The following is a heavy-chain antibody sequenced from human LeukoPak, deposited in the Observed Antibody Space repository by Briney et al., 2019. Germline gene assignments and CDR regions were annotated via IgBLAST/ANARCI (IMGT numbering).Heavy chain of an antibody. V-gene: IGHV3-23*01. CDR3: AKGATISTSGSIAVAGIDY. D-gene: IGHD6-19*01. J-gene: IGHJ4*02. CDR2: ISGGGGGT. Sequence: GGSLRLSCAASGFTFSNYAMTWVRQAPAKGLEWVSTISGGGGGTYYADSVKGRFTISRDNSKNTLYLQMNSLRAEDTAVYYCAKGATISTSGSIAVAGIDYWGQGTQGTVSS. CDR1: GFTFSNYA.